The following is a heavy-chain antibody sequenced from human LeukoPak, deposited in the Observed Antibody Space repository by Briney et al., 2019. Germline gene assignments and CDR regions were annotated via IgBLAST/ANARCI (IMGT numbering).Heavy chain of an antibody. CDR3: AKDPLQYGSGSYYFDY. Sequence: GGSLRLSCAASGFTFSSYGMHWVRQAPGKGLEGVAFIWYDGNNKYYADSVKGRFTISRDSSKSSLYLQMNSLRAEDTAVYYCAKDPLQYGSGSYYFDYWGQGTLVTVSS. J-gene: IGHJ4*02. CDR1: GFTFSSYG. CDR2: IWYDGNNK. D-gene: IGHD3-10*01. V-gene: IGHV3-30*02.